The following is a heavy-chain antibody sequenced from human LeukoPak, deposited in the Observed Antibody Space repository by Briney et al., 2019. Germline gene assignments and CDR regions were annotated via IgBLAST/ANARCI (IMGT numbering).Heavy chain of an antibody. CDR1: GYIFTKYG. D-gene: IGHD2-2*01. J-gene: IGHJ5*02. Sequence: ASVKVSCKASGYIFTKYGFTWVRQAPGQGLEWMGWISAYNGNTNYAQKLQGRVTMTTDTSTSTAYMELRSLRSDDTAVYYCARGTPVVRAAIGGWFDPWGQGTLVTVSS. CDR3: ARGTPVVRAAIGGWFDP. V-gene: IGHV1-18*01. CDR2: ISAYNGNT.